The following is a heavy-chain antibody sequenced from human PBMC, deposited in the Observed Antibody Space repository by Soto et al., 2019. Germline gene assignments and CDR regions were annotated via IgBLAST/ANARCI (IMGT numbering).Heavy chain of an antibody. Sequence: ESGGGMVQPGRSLRLSCAASGFTFSSYAMHWVRQAPGKGLEWVAVISYDGSNKYYADSVKGRFTISRDNSKNTLYLQMNSLRAEDTAVYYCARDLGADDSSGFSDYWGQGTLVTVSS. CDR2: ISYDGSNK. CDR3: ARDLGADDSSGFSDY. V-gene: IGHV3-30-3*01. J-gene: IGHJ4*02. D-gene: IGHD3-22*01. CDR1: GFTFSSYA.